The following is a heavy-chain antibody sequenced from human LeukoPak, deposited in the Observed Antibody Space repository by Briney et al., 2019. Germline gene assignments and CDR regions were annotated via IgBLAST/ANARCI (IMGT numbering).Heavy chain of an antibody. CDR2: ISYDGSNK. V-gene: IGHV3-30*18. Sequence: GGSLRLSCAASGFTFSSYGMHWVRQALGKGLEWVAVISYDGSNKYYADSVKGRFTISRDNSKNTLYLQMNSLRAEDTAVYYCAKDREGASDYWGQGTLVTVSS. D-gene: IGHD1-26*01. J-gene: IGHJ4*02. CDR3: AKDREGASDY. CDR1: GFTFSSYG.